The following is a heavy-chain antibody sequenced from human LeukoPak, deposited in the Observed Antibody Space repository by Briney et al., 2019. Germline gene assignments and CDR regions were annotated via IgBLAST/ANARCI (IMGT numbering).Heavy chain of an antibody. D-gene: IGHD2-15*01. V-gene: IGHV3-30*02. CDR1: GFTFSSYG. CDR2: IRYDGSNK. CDR3: ARGYCSGGSCYSYYFDY. Sequence: GGSLRLSCAASGFTFSSYGMHWVRQAPGKGLEWVAFIRYDGSNKYYADSVKGRFTISRDNAKNSLYLQMNSLRAEDTAVYYCARGYCSGGSCYSYYFDYWGQGTLVTVSS. J-gene: IGHJ4*02.